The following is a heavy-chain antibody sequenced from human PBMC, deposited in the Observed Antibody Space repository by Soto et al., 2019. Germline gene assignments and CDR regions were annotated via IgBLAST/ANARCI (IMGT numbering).Heavy chain of an antibody. CDR3: ARDLGGSYYAPVDY. D-gene: IGHD1-26*01. J-gene: IGHJ4*02. V-gene: IGHV1-18*01. CDR2: ISAYNGNT. CDR1: GYTFTSYG. Sequence: QVQLVQSGAEVKKPGASVKVSCKASGYTFTSYGISWVRQAPGQGLEWMGWISAYNGNTKYAQKLQVRVTTTTDTSPSTAYMELRSLRSDDTAVYYCARDLGGSYYAPVDYWGQGTLVTVSS.